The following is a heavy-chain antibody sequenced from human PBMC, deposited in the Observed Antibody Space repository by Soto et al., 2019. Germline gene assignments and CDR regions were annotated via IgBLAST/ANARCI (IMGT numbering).Heavy chain of an antibody. J-gene: IGHJ4*02. Sequence: SETLSLTCTVSGGSISSGDYYWSWIRQPPGKGLEWIGYIYYSGSTNYNPSLKSRVTISVDTSKNQFSLKLSSVTAADTAVYYCARLTPIYYFDYWGQGTLVTVS. D-gene: IGHD3-3*01. CDR2: IYYSGST. V-gene: IGHV4-61*08. CDR3: ARLTPIYYFDY. CDR1: GGSISSGDYY.